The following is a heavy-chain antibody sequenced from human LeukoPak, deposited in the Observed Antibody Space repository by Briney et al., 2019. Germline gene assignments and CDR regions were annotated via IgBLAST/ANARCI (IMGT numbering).Heavy chain of an antibody. CDR3: ARDCSSGYYDFWSGYWAFDI. D-gene: IGHD3-3*01. V-gene: IGHV3-21*01. CDR2: ISSSSSYI. CDR1: GFTFSSHS. J-gene: IGHJ3*02. Sequence: PGGSLRLSCAASGFTFSSHSMNWVRQAPGKGLEWVSSISSSSSYIYYADSVKGRFTISRDNAKNSLYLQMNSLRAEDTAVYYCARDCSSGYYDFWSGYWAFDIWGQGTMVTVSS.